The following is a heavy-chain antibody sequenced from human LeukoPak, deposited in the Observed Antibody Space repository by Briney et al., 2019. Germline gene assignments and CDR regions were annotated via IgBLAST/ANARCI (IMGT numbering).Heavy chain of an antibody. D-gene: IGHD2-21*01. V-gene: IGHV3-48*03. Sequence: PGGSLRLSCAASGFTFSSYEMNWVRQAPGKGLEWVSYISSSGSTIYYADSVKGRLTMSRDNSKNMLYLQMNSLRAEDTAVYYCARVEIPWSFDYWGQGTLVTVSS. J-gene: IGHJ4*02. CDR2: ISSSGSTI. CDR3: ARVEIPWSFDY. CDR1: GFTFSSYE.